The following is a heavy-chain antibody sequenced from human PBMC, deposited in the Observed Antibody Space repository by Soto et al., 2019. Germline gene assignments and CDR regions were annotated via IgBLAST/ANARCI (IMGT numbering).Heavy chain of an antibody. CDR1: GYTFTNYG. Sequence: QVQLVQSGSEVKKPGASVKVSCNASGYTFTNYGISWVRQAPGPGPEWMGWISGYNANTKYAQKLQGRVTMTTDTSTSTAYMELRSLRSDDTALYYCARGGSSWSAEYYQYWGQGTLVIVSS. V-gene: IGHV1-18*01. CDR3: ARGGSSWSAEYYQY. CDR2: ISGYNANT. J-gene: IGHJ1*01. D-gene: IGHD6-13*01.